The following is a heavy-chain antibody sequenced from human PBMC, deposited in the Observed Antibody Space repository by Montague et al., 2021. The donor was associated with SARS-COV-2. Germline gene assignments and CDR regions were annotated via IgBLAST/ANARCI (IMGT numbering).Heavy chain of an antibody. V-gene: IGHV3-23*01. Sequence: SLSLSCAASGFTFSSSAMSWVRQAPGKGLEWVSTISGGGVSTYYADSVKGRFTISRDNSKNTLYLQMNSLRAEDTAVYYCARAPPISAVSSPRRNQFFFDSGGQGTLVTVSS. J-gene: IGHJ4*02. D-gene: IGHD2-2*01. CDR2: ISGGGVST. CDR3: ARAPPISAVSSPRRNQFFFDS. CDR1: GFTFSSSA.